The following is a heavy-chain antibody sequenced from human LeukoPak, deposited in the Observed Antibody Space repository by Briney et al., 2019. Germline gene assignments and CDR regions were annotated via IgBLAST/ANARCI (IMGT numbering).Heavy chain of an antibody. J-gene: IGHJ4*02. CDR1: GGSISSYY. CDR3: ARDLGYCSSTSCLGEGY. D-gene: IGHD2-2*01. V-gene: IGHV4-59*01. CDR2: IYYSGST. Sequence: TSETLSLTCTVSGGSISSYYWSWIRQPPGKGLEWIGYIYYSGSTNYNPSLKSRVTISVDTSKNQFSLKLSSVTAADTAVYYCARDLGYCSSTSCLGEGYWGQGTLVTVSS.